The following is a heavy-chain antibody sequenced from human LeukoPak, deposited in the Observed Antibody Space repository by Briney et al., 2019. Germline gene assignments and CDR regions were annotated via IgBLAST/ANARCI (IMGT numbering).Heavy chain of an antibody. CDR1: GGSISSGGFY. J-gene: IGHJ4*02. Sequence: SQTLSLTCTVSGGSISSGGFYWSWIRQPPGKGLGWIGYIHYSGSTYYNPSLKSRVTISVHTSNNQFSLKLSSVTAADTAVYYCVGVKEYFDYWGQGTLVTVSS. V-gene: IGHV4-30-4*01. CDR2: IHYSGST. CDR3: VGVKEYFDY.